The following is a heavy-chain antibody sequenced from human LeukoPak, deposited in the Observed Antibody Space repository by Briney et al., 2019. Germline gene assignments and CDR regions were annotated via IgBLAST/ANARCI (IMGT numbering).Heavy chain of an antibody. CDR2: IYTSGST. D-gene: IGHD3-22*01. CDR1: GGSISSYH. CDR3: ARVGGYDAFDI. V-gene: IGHV4-4*07. J-gene: IGHJ3*02. Sequence: SETLSLTCTVSGGSISSYHWSWIRQPAGKGLDWIGRIYTSGSTNYNPSLKSRVTMSVDTSKNQFSLKLSSVTAADTAVYYCARVGGYDAFDIWGQGTMVTVSS.